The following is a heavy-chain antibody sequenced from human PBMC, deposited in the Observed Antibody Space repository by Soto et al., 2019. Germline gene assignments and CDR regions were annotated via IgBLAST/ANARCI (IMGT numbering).Heavy chain of an antibody. V-gene: IGHV1-69*01. J-gene: IGHJ4*02. CDR2: IIPVFNSA. D-gene: IGHD3-16*01. Sequence: QGQLVQSGPEVKKPGSSVKVSCKDSGGLFSSFAISWVRQAPGQGLEWLGGIIPVFNSATYAERFQDRVTITADESTNIAYLELSSLGSDDTAVYYCARGGGPYVWLNEFWGQGTLVTVSS. CDR1: GGLFSSFA. CDR3: ARGGGPYVWLNEF.